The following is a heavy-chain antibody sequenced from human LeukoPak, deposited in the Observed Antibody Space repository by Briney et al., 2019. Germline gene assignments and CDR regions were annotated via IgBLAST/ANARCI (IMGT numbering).Heavy chain of an antibody. CDR3: VKKRSYYDFWSGYCHY. D-gene: IGHD3-3*01. CDR1: GFTFSNYA. J-gene: IGHJ4*02. Sequence: PGGSLRLSCAASGFTFSNYAMSWVRQTPGKGLECVSTIGCGGDYTYYADSVKGRFTVSRDNSKNTLYLQMNSLRAEDTALYYCVKKRSYYDFWSGYCHYWGQGTLVTVSS. CDR2: IGCGGDYT. V-gene: IGHV3-23*01.